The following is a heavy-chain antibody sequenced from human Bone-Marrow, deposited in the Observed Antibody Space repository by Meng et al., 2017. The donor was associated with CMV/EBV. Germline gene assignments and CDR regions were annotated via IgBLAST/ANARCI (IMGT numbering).Heavy chain of an antibody. V-gene: IGHV4-59*01. Sequence: SETLSLTCTVSGGSISSYYWSWIRQPPGKGLEWIGYIYYSGSTNYNPSLKSRVTISVDTSKNQFSLKLSSVTAADTAVYYCARTPIDGGYYGMEVWGQWNMVT. J-gene: IGHJ6*01. D-gene: IGHD3-16*01. CDR1: GGSISSYY. CDR3: ARTPIDGGYYGMEV. CDR2: IYYSGST.